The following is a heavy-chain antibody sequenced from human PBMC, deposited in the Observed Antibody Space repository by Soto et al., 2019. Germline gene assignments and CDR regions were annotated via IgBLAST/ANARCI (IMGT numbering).Heavy chain of an antibody. CDR2: IYYSGST. CDR3: ARGTKFGMDV. Sequence: SETLSLTCTVSGGSISSYYWSWIRQPPGKGLEWIGYIYYSGSTNYNPSLKSRVTISVDTSKNQFSLKLSSVTAADTAVYYCARGTKFGMDVWGQGTTVT. V-gene: IGHV4-59*01. CDR1: GGSISSYY. D-gene: IGHD3-16*01. J-gene: IGHJ6*02.